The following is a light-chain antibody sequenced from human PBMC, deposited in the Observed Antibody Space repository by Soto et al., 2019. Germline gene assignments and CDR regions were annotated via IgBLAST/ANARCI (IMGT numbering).Light chain of an antibody. Sequence: ETVMTQSPASLSVSPGESATLSCRISQSVATSLAWYQQKPGQAPRLLIYGASTRATGVPTTFSGSGSGAEFTLIISSLQSEDFAVYYYQQYNHWPFAFGPGTKVDIK. CDR1: QSVATS. V-gene: IGKV3-15*01. CDR2: GAS. J-gene: IGKJ3*01. CDR3: QQYNHWPFA.